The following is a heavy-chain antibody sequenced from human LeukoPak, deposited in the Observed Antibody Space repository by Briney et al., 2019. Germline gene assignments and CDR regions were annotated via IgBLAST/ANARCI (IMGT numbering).Heavy chain of an antibody. J-gene: IGHJ6*02. Sequence: GRSLRLSCAASGFTFSSYSMNWVRQAPGKGLEWVSSISSSSSYIYYADSVKGRFTISRDNAKNSLYLQMNSLRAEDTAVYYCARGITGTTLRGYYYYGMDVWGQGTTVTVSS. CDR3: ARGITGTTLRGYYYYGMDV. D-gene: IGHD1-7*01. V-gene: IGHV3-21*01. CDR2: ISSSSSYI. CDR1: GFTFSSYS.